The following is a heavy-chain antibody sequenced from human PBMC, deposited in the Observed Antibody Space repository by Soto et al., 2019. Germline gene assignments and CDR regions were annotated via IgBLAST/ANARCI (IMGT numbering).Heavy chain of an antibody. J-gene: IGHJ5*02. Sequence: SVKVSCKASGGTFSSYTISWVRQAPGQGLEWMGRIIPILGIANYAQKFQGRVTITADKSTSTAYMELSSLRSEDTAVYYCARGSDSGYDFGWFDPWGQGTLVTVSS. V-gene: IGHV1-69*02. CDR3: ARGSDSGYDFGWFDP. D-gene: IGHD5-12*01. CDR1: GGTFSSYT. CDR2: IIPILGIA.